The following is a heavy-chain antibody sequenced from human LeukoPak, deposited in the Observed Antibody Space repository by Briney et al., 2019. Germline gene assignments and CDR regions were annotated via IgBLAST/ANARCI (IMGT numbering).Heavy chain of an antibody. J-gene: IGHJ3*02. CDR2: VSTDGTST. Sequence: GGSLRLSCAASGFTFSSHGMHWVRQAPGKGLVWVAHVSTDGTSTSSVDSVKGRFTISRDNAKNTLYLQMNSLRAEDTAVYYCARDSPNYSKGAIDIWGQGTMVTVSS. CDR1: GFTFSSHG. V-gene: IGHV3-74*01. CDR3: ARDSPNYSKGAIDI. D-gene: IGHD1-7*01.